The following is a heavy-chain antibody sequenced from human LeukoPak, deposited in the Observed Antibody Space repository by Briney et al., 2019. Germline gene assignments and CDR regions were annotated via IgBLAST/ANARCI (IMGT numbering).Heavy chain of an antibody. V-gene: IGHV3-23*01. J-gene: IGHJ4*02. D-gene: IGHD4-23*01. CDR2: ISRSGGGT. CDR3: ARDLSDGGNGY. CDR1: GFTFASYA. Sequence: GGSLRLSCAASGFTFASYAMSWVRQAPGKGLEWVSAISRSGGGTYYADSVKGRFTISRDNSKNTLYLQMNSLRAEDTAVYYCARDLSDGGNGYWGQGTLVTVSS.